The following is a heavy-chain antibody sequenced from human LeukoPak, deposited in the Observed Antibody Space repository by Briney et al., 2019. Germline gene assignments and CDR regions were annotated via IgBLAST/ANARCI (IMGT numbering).Heavy chain of an antibody. CDR3: AREMYGSGLYYFDY. J-gene: IGHJ4*02. V-gene: IGHV3-48*03. CDR1: GFSFGTYG. CDR2: IVGGGGDRT. D-gene: IGHD3-10*01. Sequence: GGSLRLSCASSGFSFGTYGMVWVRQAPGKGLEWVSHIVGGGGDRTYYADSVKGRFTVYRENAKNSLYLHMIGLRAEDTAVYYCAREMYGSGLYYFDYWGQGTLVTVSS.